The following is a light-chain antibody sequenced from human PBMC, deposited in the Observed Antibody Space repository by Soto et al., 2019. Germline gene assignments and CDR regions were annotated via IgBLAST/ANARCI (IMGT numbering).Light chain of an antibody. Sequence: NFMLTQPHSVSESPGKTVTISCTRSSGGIASNYVHWYQQRPGSAPTTVLFEVNQRPSGVPDRFSGSIDSSSNSASLAISGLKTEDEADYFCQSFDTTNHVVFGGGTQLTVL. J-gene: IGLJ2*01. V-gene: IGLV6-57*04. CDR3: QSFDTTNHVV. CDR1: SGGIASNY. CDR2: EVN.